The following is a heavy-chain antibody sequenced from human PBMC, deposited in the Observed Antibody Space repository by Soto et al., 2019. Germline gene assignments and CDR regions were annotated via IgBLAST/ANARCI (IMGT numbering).Heavy chain of an antibody. Sequence: QVQLVQSGAEVKKPGASVKVSCKASGCTFTSYGISWVRQAPGQGLEWMGWINAYNGNTNYAQKLQGRVTITTDTSTRTGYLELRSLRSGGTAVYSCARVLPPFQPWGQRNLVTVSS. CDR1: GCTFTSYG. D-gene: IGHD3-10*01. CDR3: ARVLPPFQP. J-gene: IGHJ5*02. CDR2: INAYNGNT. V-gene: IGHV1-18*01.